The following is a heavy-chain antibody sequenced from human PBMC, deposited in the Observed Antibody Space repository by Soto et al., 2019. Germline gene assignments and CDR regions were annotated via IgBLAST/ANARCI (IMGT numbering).Heavy chain of an antibody. V-gene: IGHV1-8*01. D-gene: IGHD6-19*01. J-gene: IGHJ3*02. CDR2: MNPNSGNT. CDR3: AIAVADKDAFDI. Sequence: ASVKVSCNASGYTFTSYDINLVRQATGQGLEWMGWMNPNSGNTGYAQKFQGRVTMTRNTSISTAYMELSSLRSEDTAVYYCAIAVADKDAFDIWGQGTMVTVSS. CDR1: GYTFTSYD.